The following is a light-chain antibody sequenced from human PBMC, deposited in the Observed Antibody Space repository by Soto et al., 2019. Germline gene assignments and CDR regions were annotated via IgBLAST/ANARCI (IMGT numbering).Light chain of an antibody. CDR3: QQYGSSPPT. J-gene: IGKJ1*01. V-gene: IGKV3-20*01. CDR1: QSVSSSY. CDR2: GAS. Sequence: EIVVTQSPGTLSLSPGERATLSCRASQSVSSSYLAWYQQKPGQAPGLLIYGASSRATGIPDRFSGSGSGTDFTLTISRLEPEDFAVYYCQQYGSSPPTFGQGTKVDIK.